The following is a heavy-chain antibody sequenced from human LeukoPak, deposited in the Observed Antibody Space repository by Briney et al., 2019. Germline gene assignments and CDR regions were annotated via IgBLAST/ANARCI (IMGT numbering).Heavy chain of an antibody. CDR3: AGMARDSNDY. D-gene: IGHD5-24*01. CDR2: ISYRGNT. V-gene: IGHV4-59*08. CDR1: RGSISPYF. Sequence: SETLSLTCTVSRGSISPYFWSWIRQPPGKGLEWIGYISYRGNTNYNPSLKSRVSLSLDTSKSQFSLKVNSVTAADTAVYYCAGMARDSNDYWGQGTLVTVSS. J-gene: IGHJ4*02.